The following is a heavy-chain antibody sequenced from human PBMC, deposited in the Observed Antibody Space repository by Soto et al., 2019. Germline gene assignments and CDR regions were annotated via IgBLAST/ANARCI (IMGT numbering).Heavy chain of an antibody. CDR3: ARKIGELTARYYYYMDV. D-gene: IGHD3-10*01. J-gene: IGHJ6*03. Sequence: GGSLRLSCAASGFTFSSYSMNWVRQAPGKGLEWVSSISSSSSYIYYADSVKGRFTISRDNAKNSLYLQMNSLRAEDTAVYYCARKIGELTARYYYYMDVWGKGTTVTVSS. CDR2: ISSSSSYI. CDR1: GFTFSSYS. V-gene: IGHV3-21*01.